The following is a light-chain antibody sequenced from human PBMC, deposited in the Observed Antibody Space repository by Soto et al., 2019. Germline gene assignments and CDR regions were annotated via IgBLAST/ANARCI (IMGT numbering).Light chain of an antibody. J-gene: IGKJ1*01. CDR3: QYYGRSPRP. V-gene: IGKV3-20*01. Sequence: EIVLTQSPGTLSLSPGERATLSCRASESVTSTYLAWFQQKPGQAPRLLIYGASTRATGIPGRFTGSGSGTDFSLTINRLEPEDFAVYYCQYYGRSPRPCGQGTKVDIK. CDR2: GAS. CDR1: ESVTSTY.